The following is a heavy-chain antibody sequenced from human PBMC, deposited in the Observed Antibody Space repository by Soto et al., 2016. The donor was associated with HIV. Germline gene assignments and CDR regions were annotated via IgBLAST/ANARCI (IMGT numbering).Heavy chain of an antibody. V-gene: IGHV4-31*03. Sequence: QVHLQESGSGLVKPSQTLSLTCNVSGGSISSREYYWSWIRQHPGKGLEWIGHIYYSGTAHYNPSLKSRIVMSVDTSKNQFSLKLGSVTAADTAIYYCARVDTCGXDCYDSSVILASRFSWGRG. CDR3: ARVDTCGXDCYDSSVILASRFS. J-gene: IGHJ2*01. D-gene: IGHD3-3*01. CDR1: GGSISSREYY. CDR2: IYYSGTA.